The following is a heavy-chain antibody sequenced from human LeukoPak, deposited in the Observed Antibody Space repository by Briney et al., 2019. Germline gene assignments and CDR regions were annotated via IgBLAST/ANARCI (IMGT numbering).Heavy chain of an antibody. CDR1: GFTFSSYA. CDR3: AKHNSHIAAACTDY. V-gene: IGHV3-23*01. Sequence: GGSLRLSCAASGFTFSSYAMSWVRQAPGRGLEWVSAISGSGGSTYYADSVKGRFTISRDNSKNTLYLQMNSLRAEDTAVYYCAKHNSHIAAACTDYWGQGTLVTVSS. J-gene: IGHJ4*02. CDR2: ISGSGGST. D-gene: IGHD6-13*01.